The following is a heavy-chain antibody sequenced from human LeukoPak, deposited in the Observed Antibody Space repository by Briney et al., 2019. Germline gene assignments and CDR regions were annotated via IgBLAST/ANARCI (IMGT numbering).Heavy chain of an antibody. J-gene: IGHJ6*03. CDR1: GFTFSSYG. CDR2: ISYDGSNK. Sequence: GGSLRLSCAASGFTFSSYGMHWVRQAPGKGLEWVAVISYDGSNKYYADSVKGRFTISRDNSKNTLYLQMNSLRAEDTAVYYCAKGGYSGIDYYYYMDVWGKGTTVTISS. D-gene: IGHD5-12*01. V-gene: IGHV3-30*18. CDR3: AKGGYSGIDYYYYMDV.